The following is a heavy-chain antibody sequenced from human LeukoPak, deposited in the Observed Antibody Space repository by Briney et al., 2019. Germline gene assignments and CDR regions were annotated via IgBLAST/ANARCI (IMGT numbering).Heavy chain of an antibody. Sequence: GESLKISCAASGFTFDDYAMHWVRQGPGKSLEWVSLINENGDIAYYGDSVRGRFTVSRDNAKNSLYLQMNSLTTEDTALYYCAKARWEPTFDYWGQGTLVTVSS. CDR3: AKARWEPTFDY. CDR1: GFTFDDYA. CDR2: INENGDIA. D-gene: IGHD1-26*01. J-gene: IGHJ4*02. V-gene: IGHV3-43*02.